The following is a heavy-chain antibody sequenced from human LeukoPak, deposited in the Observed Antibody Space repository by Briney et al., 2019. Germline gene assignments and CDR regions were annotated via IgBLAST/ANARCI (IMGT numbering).Heavy chain of an antibody. Sequence: ASVKVSCKASGYTFTGYYMHWVRQAPGQGLEWMGWINPNSGGTNYAQKFQGRVTMTRDTSISTAYMELSRLRSDDTAVYYCARELYDSSGYYDRNLDYWGQGTLVIVSS. J-gene: IGHJ4*02. CDR2: INPNSGGT. CDR1: GYTFTGYY. V-gene: IGHV1-2*02. D-gene: IGHD3-22*01. CDR3: ARELYDSSGYYDRNLDY.